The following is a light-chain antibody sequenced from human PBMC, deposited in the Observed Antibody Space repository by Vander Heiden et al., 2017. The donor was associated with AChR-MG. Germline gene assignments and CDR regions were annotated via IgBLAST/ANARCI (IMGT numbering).Light chain of an antibody. Sequence: QSALTQPGSVSGSPGQSITISCTGTSSDVGGYNYVSWYQQHPGKAPKLMIYDVRNRPSGVSNRFSGSKSGNTASLTISGLQAEDEADYYCSSYTSSSTEVFGTGTKVTVL. V-gene: IGLV2-14*01. CDR3: SSYTSSSTEV. CDR1: SSDVGGYNY. J-gene: IGLJ1*01. CDR2: DVR.